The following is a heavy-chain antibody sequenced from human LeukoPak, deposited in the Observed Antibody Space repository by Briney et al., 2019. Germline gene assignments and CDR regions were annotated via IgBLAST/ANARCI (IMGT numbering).Heavy chain of an antibody. Sequence: ASVKVSCKASGYTFTSYYMHRVRQAPGQGLEWMGIINPSGGSTSYAQKFQGRVTMTRDTSTSTVYMELSSLRSEDTAVYYCARSYDFWSGHDYYFDYWGQGTLVTVSS. CDR1: GYTFTSYY. V-gene: IGHV1-46*01. CDR3: ARSYDFWSGHDYYFDY. J-gene: IGHJ4*02. CDR2: INPSGGST. D-gene: IGHD3-3*01.